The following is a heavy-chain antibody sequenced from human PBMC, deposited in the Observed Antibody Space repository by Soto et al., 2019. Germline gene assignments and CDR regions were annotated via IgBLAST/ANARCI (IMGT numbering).Heavy chain of an antibody. CDR3: ARDPGDSHSPFDY. J-gene: IGHJ4*02. CDR1: GYTFTSYY. Sequence: XSVKVSCHTSGYTFTSYYMHLVRQAPGQGLEWMGIINPSGGSTSYSQKFQGRVTMTRDTSTSTVYMELSSLRSEDTAVYYCARDPGDSHSPFDYWGQGTLVTVSS. V-gene: IGHV1-46*01. D-gene: IGHD2-21*02. CDR2: INPSGGST.